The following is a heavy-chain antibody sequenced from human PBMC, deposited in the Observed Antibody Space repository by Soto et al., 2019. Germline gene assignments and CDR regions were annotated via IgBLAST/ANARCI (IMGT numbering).Heavy chain of an antibody. Sequence: SETLSLTCAVSGDSISSSNYFWGWIRQPPGKGLEWIGTIFYSGSTYYNPSLKSRVTISVDTSKNQFSLKLTSVTAADTALYYCAKTYGSGSYYKSSRFDPWGQGTLVTVSS. J-gene: IGHJ5*02. V-gene: IGHV4-39*01. CDR2: IFYSGST. CDR3: AKTYGSGSYYKSSRFDP. D-gene: IGHD3-10*01. CDR1: GDSISSSNYF.